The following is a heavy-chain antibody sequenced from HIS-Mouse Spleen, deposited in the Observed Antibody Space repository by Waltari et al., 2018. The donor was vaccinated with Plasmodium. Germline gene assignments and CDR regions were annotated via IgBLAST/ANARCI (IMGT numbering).Heavy chain of an antibody. CDR3: ARDRRLAFDY. V-gene: IGHV3-30-3*01. D-gene: IGHD2-15*01. CDR1: GFTFSSYA. J-gene: IGHJ4*02. CDR2: ISYDGSNK. Sequence: QVQLVESGGGVVQPGRSLRLSCAASGFTFSSYAMHWVRQAPGKGREWVEVISYDGSNKYYADSVKGRFTISRDNSKNTLYLQMNSLRAEDTAVYYCARDRRLAFDYWGQGTLVTVSS.